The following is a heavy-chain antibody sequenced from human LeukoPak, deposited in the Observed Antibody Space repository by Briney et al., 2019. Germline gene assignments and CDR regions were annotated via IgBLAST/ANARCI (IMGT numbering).Heavy chain of an antibody. D-gene: IGHD3-3*01. J-gene: IGHJ4*02. V-gene: IGHV4-39*01. Sequence: SETLSLTCTVSGGSISGSSYYWGWIRQPPGKGLEWIGSIYYSGNTYYNPSLKSRVTISVDTSKNQFSLKLNSVTAADTAIYYCQSRFLEWLLDYWGQGTLVTVSS. CDR1: GGSISGSSYY. CDR2: IYYSGNT. CDR3: QSRFLEWLLDY.